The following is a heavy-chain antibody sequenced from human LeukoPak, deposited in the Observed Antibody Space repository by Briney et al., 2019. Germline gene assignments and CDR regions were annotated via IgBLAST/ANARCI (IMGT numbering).Heavy chain of an antibody. V-gene: IGHV3-11*06. Sequence: PGGSLRLSCAASGFTFSDYYMSWIRQAPGKGLEWVSYISSSSSYTNYEDSVKGGFTISRDKAKNSLYMQMNRLRAEDTAVYYCATDRLRDIVVLPSAIWQRKNYYGMDVWGQGTTVTVSS. D-gene: IGHD2-2*01. CDR1: GFTFSDYY. CDR2: ISSSSSYT. CDR3: ATDRLRDIVVLPSAIWQRKNYYGMDV. J-gene: IGHJ6*02.